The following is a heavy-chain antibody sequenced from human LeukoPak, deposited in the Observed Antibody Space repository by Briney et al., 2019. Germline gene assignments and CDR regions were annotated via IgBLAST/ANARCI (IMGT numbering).Heavy chain of an antibody. V-gene: IGHV4-59*01. J-gene: IGHJ3*02. CDR3: ARVGWSSGWVDI. CDR2: IYYSGST. D-gene: IGHD6-19*01. CDR1: GGSISSYY. Sequence: PSETLSLTCTVSGGSISSYYWSWIRQPPGKGLEWIGYIYYSGSTNYNPSLKSRVTISVDTSKNQFSLKLSSVTAADTAVYYCARVGWSSGWVDIWGQGTMVTVSS.